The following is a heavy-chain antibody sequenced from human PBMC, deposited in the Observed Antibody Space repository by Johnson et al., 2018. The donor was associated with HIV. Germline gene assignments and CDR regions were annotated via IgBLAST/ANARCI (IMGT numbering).Heavy chain of an antibody. CDR2: ISWNGGRT. Sequence: QMLLVESGGGLVQPGRSLRLSCAASGFTFSDYYMSWIRQVPGKGLEWVSGISWNGGRTVYVDSVKGRFTISRDNAKNSLFLQMNSLRAEDTAVYYCARERRAGVKGAFDIWGQGTMVTVSS. D-gene: IGHD2-21*01. CDR1: GFTFSDYY. J-gene: IGHJ3*02. V-gene: IGHV3-11*04. CDR3: ARERRAGVKGAFDI.